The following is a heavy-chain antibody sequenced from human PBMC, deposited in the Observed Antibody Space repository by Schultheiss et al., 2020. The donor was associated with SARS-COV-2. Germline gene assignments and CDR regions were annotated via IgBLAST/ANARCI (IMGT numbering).Heavy chain of an antibody. J-gene: IGHJ6*02. CDR1: GFTVSSNY. CDR3: AKPIFGVVTESYYYYGMDV. CDR2: ISGSGGST. D-gene: IGHD3-3*01. V-gene: IGHV3-23*01. Sequence: GGSLRLSCAASGFTVSSNYMSWVRQAPGKGLEWVSAISGSGGSTYYADSVKGRFTISRDNSKNTLYLQMNSLRAEDTAVYYCAKPIFGVVTESYYYYGMDVWGQGTTVTGSS.